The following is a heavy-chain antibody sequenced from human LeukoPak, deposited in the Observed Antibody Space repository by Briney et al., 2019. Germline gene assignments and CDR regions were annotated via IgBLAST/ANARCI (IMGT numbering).Heavy chain of an antibody. D-gene: IGHD2-15*01. Sequence: SVKVSCKASGGTFSSYAISWVRQAPGQGLEWMGRIIPIFGIANYAQKFQGRVTITADKSTSTAYMGLSSLRSEDTAVYYCARDRGVVVVAAGYYFDYWGQGTLVTVSS. CDR2: IIPIFGIA. V-gene: IGHV1-69*04. CDR1: GGTFSSYA. J-gene: IGHJ4*02. CDR3: ARDRGVVVVAAGYYFDY.